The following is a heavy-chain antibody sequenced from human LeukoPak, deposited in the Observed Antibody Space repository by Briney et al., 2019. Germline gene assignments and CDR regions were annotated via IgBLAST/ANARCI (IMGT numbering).Heavy chain of an antibody. J-gene: IGHJ5*02. CDR2: IYTSGST. Sequence: SETLSLTRTVSGGSISSYYWSWIRQPAGKGLEWIGRIYTSGSTNYNPSLKSRVTMSVDTSKNQFSLKLSSVTAADTAVYYCARARSGSGSLWFDPWGQGTLVTVSS. V-gene: IGHV4-4*07. CDR3: ARARSGSGSLWFDP. CDR1: GGSISSYY. D-gene: IGHD3-10*01.